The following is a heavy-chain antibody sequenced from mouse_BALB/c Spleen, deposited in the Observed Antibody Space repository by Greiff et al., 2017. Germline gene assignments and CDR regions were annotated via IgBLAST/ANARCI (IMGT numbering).Heavy chain of an antibody. CDR3: ASYYYGSSYFFDY. V-gene: IGHV5-4*02. Sequence: DVKLVESGGGLVKPGGSLKLSCAASGFTFSDYYMYWVRQTPEKRLEWVATISDGGSYTYYPDSVKGRFTISRDNAKNNLYLQMSSLRSEDTALYYCASYYYGSSYFFDYWGQGTTLTVSS. D-gene: IGHD1-1*01. CDR2: ISDGGSYT. J-gene: IGHJ2*01. CDR1: GFTFSDYY.